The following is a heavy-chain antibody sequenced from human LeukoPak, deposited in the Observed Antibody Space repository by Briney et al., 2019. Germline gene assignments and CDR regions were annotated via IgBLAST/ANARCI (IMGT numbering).Heavy chain of an antibody. CDR2: IHGNGGST. V-gene: IGHV3-23*01. Sequence: PGGSLRLSCAASGFTFSSYAMSWVRQAPGRGLEWVSAIHGNGGSTYYADSVKGRFTISRDNSKNTLYLQMNSLRAEDTAVYYCAKVDYWSPENYFDSWGQGTLDTVSS. D-gene: IGHD1-1*01. CDR1: GFTFSSYA. J-gene: IGHJ4*02. CDR3: AKVDYWSPENYFDS.